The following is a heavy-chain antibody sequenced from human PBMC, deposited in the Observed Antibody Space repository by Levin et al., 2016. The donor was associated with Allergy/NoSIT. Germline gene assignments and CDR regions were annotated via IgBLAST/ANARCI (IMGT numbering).Heavy chain of an antibody. CDR1: GYTFTNYA. CDR2: IIPILGIA. J-gene: IGHJ4*02. V-gene: IGHV1-69*04. D-gene: IGHD3-10*01. Sequence: SVKVSCKASGYTFTNYAMNWVRQAPGQRLEWMGRIIPILGIANYAQKFQGRVTITADKSTSTAYMELSSLRSEDTAVYYCARDIIPGGLDYWGQGTLVTVSS. CDR3: ARDIIPGGLDY.